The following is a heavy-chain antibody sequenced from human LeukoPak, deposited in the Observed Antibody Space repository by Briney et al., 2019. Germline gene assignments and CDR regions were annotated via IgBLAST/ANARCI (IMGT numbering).Heavy chain of an antibody. D-gene: IGHD4-17*01. CDR2: INHSGST. CDR3: ARLVVGDSDY. V-gene: IGHV4-34*01. CDR1: GGSFSGYY. J-gene: IGHJ4*02. Sequence: SETLSLTCAVYGGSFSGYYWSWIRQPPGKGLEWIGEINHSGSTNYNPSLKSRVTISVDTSKNQFSLKLSSVTAAGTAVYYCARLVVGDSDYWGQGTLVTVSS.